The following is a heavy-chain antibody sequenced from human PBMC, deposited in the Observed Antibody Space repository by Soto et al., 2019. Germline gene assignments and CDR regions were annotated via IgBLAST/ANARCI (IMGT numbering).Heavy chain of an antibody. CDR1: GYTFSSNG. D-gene: IGHD6-19*01. Sequence: QVPLVQSGAEVKKPGASVKVSCKASGYTFSSNGVSWVRQAPGQGLEWMGWFSTFNGNAPYAQKFQGRVTMTTDTSTNTAYMELASLSSDDTAVYYCARLHGYSSGWYDYWGQGALVTVSS. J-gene: IGHJ4*02. V-gene: IGHV1-18*04. CDR3: ARLHGYSSGWYDY. CDR2: FSTFNGNA.